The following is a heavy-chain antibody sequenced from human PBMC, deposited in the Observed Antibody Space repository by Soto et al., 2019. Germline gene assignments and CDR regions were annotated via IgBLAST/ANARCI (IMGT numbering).Heavy chain of an antibody. J-gene: IGHJ5*02. Sequence: QVQLVQSGAEVKKPGASVKVSCKASGYTFTSYGISWVRQAPGQGLEWMGWISAYDGNTNYAQKLQGRVTMTTDTSTSTAYMELRSLRSDDTAVYYCARDYRNADTSNWFDPWGQGTLVTVSS. CDR3: ARDYRNADTSNWFDP. D-gene: IGHD4-4*01. CDR2: ISAYDGNT. V-gene: IGHV1-18*01. CDR1: GYTFTSYG.